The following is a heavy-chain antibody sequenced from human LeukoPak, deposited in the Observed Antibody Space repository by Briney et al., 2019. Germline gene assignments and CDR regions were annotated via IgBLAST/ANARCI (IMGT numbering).Heavy chain of an antibody. CDR1: GFTFDDYA. D-gene: IGHD3-22*01. V-gene: IGHV3-9*01. CDR2: ISWNSGSI. CDR3: AKDIHQGYDSSGYDGGFDY. Sequence: GRSLRLSCAASGFTFDDYAMHWVRQAPGKGLEWVSGISWNSGSIGYADSVKGRFTISRDNAKNSLYLQMNSLRAEDTALYYCAKDIHQGYDSSGYDGGFDYWGQGTLVTASS. J-gene: IGHJ4*02.